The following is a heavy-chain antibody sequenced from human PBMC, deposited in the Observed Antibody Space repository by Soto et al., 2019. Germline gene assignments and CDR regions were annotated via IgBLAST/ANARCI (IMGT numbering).Heavy chain of an antibody. CDR2: IYYTETT. CDR3: ARVNRSGWLRWFDP. Sequence: QVQLQESSTGLVKPSETLSLTCTVSGGSVSSYYWSWIRQPPGKGLEWIGYIYYTETTNYNPSLKSRVTISVDTSKNQFSLKLSSVTAADTAVYYCARVNRSGWLRWFDPWGRGTLVTVSS. CDR1: GGSVSSYY. J-gene: IGHJ5*02. V-gene: IGHV4-59*02. D-gene: IGHD6-19*01.